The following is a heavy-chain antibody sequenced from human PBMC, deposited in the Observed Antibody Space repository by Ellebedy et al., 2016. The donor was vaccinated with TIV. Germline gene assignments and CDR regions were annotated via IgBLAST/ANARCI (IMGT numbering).Heavy chain of an antibody. Sequence: GGSLRLXXEASGFTFRTYGMHWVRQAPGKGLEWVAVIWYDGSNKKYADSEKGRFTISRDNSNNTLYLQMNSLRVEDTAVYYCARDTYNFDSSGYYFDYWGQGTLVTVSS. CDR1: GFTFRTYG. V-gene: IGHV3-33*01. J-gene: IGHJ4*02. CDR2: IWYDGSNK. CDR3: ARDTYNFDSSGYYFDY. D-gene: IGHD3-22*01.